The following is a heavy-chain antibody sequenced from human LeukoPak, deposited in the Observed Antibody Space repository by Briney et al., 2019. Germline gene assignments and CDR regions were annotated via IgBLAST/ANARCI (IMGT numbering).Heavy chain of an antibody. V-gene: IGHV4-59*08. CDR1: GGSISSYY. CDR3: ARADYNYDFWSGYYAY. CDR2: IYYSGST. J-gene: IGHJ4*02. Sequence: SETLSLTCTVSGGSISSYYWSWIRQPPGKGLEWIGYIYYSGSTNYNPSLKSRVTISVYTSKNQFSLKLSSVTAADTAVYYCARADYNYDFWSGYYAYWGQGTLVTVSS. D-gene: IGHD3-3*01.